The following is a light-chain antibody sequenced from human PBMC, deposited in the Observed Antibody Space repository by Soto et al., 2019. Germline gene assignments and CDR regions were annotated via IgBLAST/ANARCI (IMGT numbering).Light chain of an antibody. CDR1: QSITTY. Sequence: DIQMTQSPSSLSASVGDRVTITCRAGQSITTYLNWYQQKPGKAPNLLIYAAPRLQSGVPSRFSGSGSGTDFTLTISSLQPEDFATYYCQESDAFPYTFGGGTKVDIK. CDR3: QESDAFPYT. V-gene: IGKV1-39*01. CDR2: AAP. J-gene: IGKJ4*01.